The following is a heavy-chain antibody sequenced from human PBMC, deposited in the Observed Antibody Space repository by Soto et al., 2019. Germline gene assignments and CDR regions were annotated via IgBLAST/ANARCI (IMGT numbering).Heavy chain of an antibody. CDR1: GFSFSSYS. CDR3: ARDGDNKAYYYYGMDV. Sequence: GGSLRLSFAACGFSFSSYSMNWVRQAPGKGLEWVSSISSGSSYIYYADSLQGRFTISRDNAKNSLYLQMNSPRADDKAVYYCARDGDNKAYYYYGMDVWGQGTTVTVSS. V-gene: IGHV3-21*01. J-gene: IGHJ6*02. CDR2: ISSGSSYI. D-gene: IGHD7-27*01.